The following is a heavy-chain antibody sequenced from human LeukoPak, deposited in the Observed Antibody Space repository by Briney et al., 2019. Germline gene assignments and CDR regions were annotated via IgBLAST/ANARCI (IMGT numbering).Heavy chain of an antibody. D-gene: IGHD2-15*01. V-gene: IGHV1-18*01. CDR3: TRDHCRGDNCPSFDY. CDR2: IGAYNGDT. J-gene: IGHJ4*02. Sequence: GASVKVSCKPSGYTFTSLGTSWVRQAPGQGLEWMGWIGAYNGDTNYAQKFQGRVTMTTDTSTSTAYMDLRSLRSDDTAVYYCTRDHCRGDNCPSFDYWGQGTLVTVSS. CDR1: GYTFTSLG.